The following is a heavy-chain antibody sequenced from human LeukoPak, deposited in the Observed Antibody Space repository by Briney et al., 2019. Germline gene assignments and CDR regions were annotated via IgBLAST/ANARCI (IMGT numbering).Heavy chain of an antibody. J-gene: IGHJ6*03. Sequence: ASVKVSCKAPGYTFTSYGISWVRQAPGQGLEWMGWISAYNGNTNYAQKLQGRVTMTTDTSTSTAYMELRSLRSDDTAVYYCARKGAATSGLDYYYMDVWGKGTTVTVSS. D-gene: IGHD1-26*01. CDR2: ISAYNGNT. CDR3: ARKGAATSGLDYYYMDV. V-gene: IGHV1-18*01. CDR1: GYTFTSYG.